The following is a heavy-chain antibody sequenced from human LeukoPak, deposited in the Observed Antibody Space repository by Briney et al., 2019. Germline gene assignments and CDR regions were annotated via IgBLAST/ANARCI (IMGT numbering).Heavy chain of an antibody. CDR2: IYYSGST. Sequence: PSETLSLTCTVSGGSISSSSYYWGWIRQPPGKGLEWIGSIYYSGSTNYNPSLKSRVTISVDTSKNQFSLKLSSVTAADTAVYYCARHPRGSGSYPYYMDVWGKGTTVTVSS. CDR1: GGSISSSSYY. CDR3: ARHPRGSGSYPYYMDV. D-gene: IGHD3-10*01. J-gene: IGHJ6*03. V-gene: IGHV4-39*07.